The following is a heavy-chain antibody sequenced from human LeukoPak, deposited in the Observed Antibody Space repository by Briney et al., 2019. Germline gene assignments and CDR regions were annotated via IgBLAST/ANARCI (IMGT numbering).Heavy chain of an antibody. CDR2: ITSSSYI. Sequence: GGSLRLSCAASGFPFSTYGMNWVRQAPGKGLGWVSSITSSSYIYYADSLKGRFTISRDNAKNSLYLQMNSLRADDTAVYYCVRGDKRDYWGQGTLVTVSS. J-gene: IGHJ4*02. V-gene: IGHV3-21*01. D-gene: IGHD2-15*01. CDR3: VRGDKRDY. CDR1: GFPFSTYG.